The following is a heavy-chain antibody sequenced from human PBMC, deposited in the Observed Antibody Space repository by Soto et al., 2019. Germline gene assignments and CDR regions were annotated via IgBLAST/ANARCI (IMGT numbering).Heavy chain of an antibody. CDR1: GFLFDNFW. Sequence: VQLVESGGGLVQPGGSLRLSCAASGFLFDNFWMTWVRQAPGKGLEWVANIKQDGSETYYVDSVKGRFTISRDNAKNSLFLQMNSLRAEDTAMYYCARDTGATVAGTFDYWGQGTLVTVSS. D-gene: IGHD6-19*01. CDR2: IKQDGSET. V-gene: IGHV3-7*01. CDR3: ARDTGATVAGTFDY. J-gene: IGHJ4*02.